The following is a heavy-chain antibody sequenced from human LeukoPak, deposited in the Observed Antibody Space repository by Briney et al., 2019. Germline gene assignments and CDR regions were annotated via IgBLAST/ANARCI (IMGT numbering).Heavy chain of an antibody. CDR1: GYTFTSVG. J-gene: IGHJ4*02. CDR3: ARECTSCYCY. Sequence: ASVKVSCKASGYTFTSVGIRWGRQAPGQGLEWIGWISAYNGNTNYAQKLQGRVTMTTDTSTSTAYMELRSLRSDDTAVYYCARECTSCYCYWGQGTLVTVSS. D-gene: IGHD2-2*01. CDR2: ISAYNGNT. V-gene: IGHV1-18*01.